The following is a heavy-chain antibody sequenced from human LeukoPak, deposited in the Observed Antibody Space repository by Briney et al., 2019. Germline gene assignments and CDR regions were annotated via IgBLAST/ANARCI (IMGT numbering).Heavy chain of an antibody. CDR1: GGSFSSYY. V-gene: IGHV4-59*12. D-gene: IGHD4-11*01. Sequence: SETLSLTCTVSGGSFSSYYWSWIRQPPGKGLEWIGYIYYSGTTNYNPSLKSRVTISVDTSKNQFSLKLSSVTAADTAVYYCARDLQGANDAFDIWGQGTMVTVSS. J-gene: IGHJ3*02. CDR2: IYYSGTT. CDR3: ARDLQGANDAFDI.